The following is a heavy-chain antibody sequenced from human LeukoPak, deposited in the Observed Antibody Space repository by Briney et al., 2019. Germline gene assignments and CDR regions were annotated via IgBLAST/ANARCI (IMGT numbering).Heavy chain of an antibody. Sequence: GGSLRLSCAASGFIFNTYEMSWVRQAPGKGLEWISYISSSGTTVYYTDSVKGRFTISRDNANNSLDLQMNRLRAEDTAIYYCAREMKGGNAFDMWGQGTMVTVSS. CDR2: ISSSGTTV. J-gene: IGHJ3*02. CDR3: AREMKGGNAFDM. D-gene: IGHD1-14*01. V-gene: IGHV3-48*03. CDR1: GFIFNTYE.